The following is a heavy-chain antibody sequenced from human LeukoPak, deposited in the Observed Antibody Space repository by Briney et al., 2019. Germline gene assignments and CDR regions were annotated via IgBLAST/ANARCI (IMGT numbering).Heavy chain of an antibody. J-gene: IGHJ4*02. V-gene: IGHV1-69*06. CDR3: AREFGGSGSYYLPYFDY. CDR2: IIPIFDTA. Sequence: SVKVSCKASGGTFSSYAISWVRQAPGQGLEWMGGIIPIFDTANYAQKFQGRVTITADKSTSTAYMELSSLRSEDTAVYYCAREFGGSGSYYLPYFDYWGQGTLVTVSS. CDR1: GGTFSSYA. D-gene: IGHD3-10*01.